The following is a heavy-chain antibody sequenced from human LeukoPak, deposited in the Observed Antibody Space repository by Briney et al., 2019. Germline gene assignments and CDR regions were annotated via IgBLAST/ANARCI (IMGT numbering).Heavy chain of an antibody. CDR3: ARDGSDYYGSGSYT. D-gene: IGHD3-10*01. CDR1: GFTVSSNY. CDR2: IYSGGST. V-gene: IGHV3-66*01. Sequence: PGGSLRLSCAASGFTVSSNYMSWVRQAPGKGLEWVSFIYSGGSTYYADSVKGRFTISRDNAKNSLYLQMNSLRAEDTAVYYCARDGSDYYGSGSYTWGQGTLVTVSS. J-gene: IGHJ5*02.